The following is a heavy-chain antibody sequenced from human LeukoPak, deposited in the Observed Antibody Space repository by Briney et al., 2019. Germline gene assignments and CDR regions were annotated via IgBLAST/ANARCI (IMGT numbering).Heavy chain of an antibody. CDR3: AIGPFASRPPNYYMDV. CDR2: INHSGST. Sequence: PSETLSLTCAVYGGSLSGYYWSWIRQPPGKGLEWIGEINHSGSTNDNPSLKSRVTISVDTSKSQFSLKLKSVIAADTAVYYCAIGPFASRPPNYYMDVWGKGTTVTVSS. CDR1: GGSLSGYY. J-gene: IGHJ6*03. V-gene: IGHV4-34*01. D-gene: IGHD6-6*01.